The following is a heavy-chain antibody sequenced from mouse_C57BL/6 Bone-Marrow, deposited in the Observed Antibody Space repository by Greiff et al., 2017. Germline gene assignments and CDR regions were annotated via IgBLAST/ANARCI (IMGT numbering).Heavy chain of an antibody. J-gene: IGHJ2*01. CDR1: GYTFNSYW. V-gene: IGHV1-55*01. Sequence: QVQLQQPGAELVKPGASVKMSCKASGYTFNSYWITWVKQRPGQGLEWIGDIYPGSGSTNYNEKFKSKATLTVDTSSSTAYMQLSSLTSEDAAVYDVARGTITTVVADYWGQGTTLTVSS. CDR2: IYPGSGST. CDR3: ARGTITTVVADY. D-gene: IGHD1-1*01.